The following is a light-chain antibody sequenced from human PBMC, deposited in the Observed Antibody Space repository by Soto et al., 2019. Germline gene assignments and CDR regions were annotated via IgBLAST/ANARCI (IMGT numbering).Light chain of an antibody. CDR2: DAS. CDR3: QQRSNWPIT. CDR1: QSVSSY. Sequence: EIVLTQSPATLSLSPGERATLSCRASQSVSSYLAWYAQKPGQAPRLLIYDASSRETGIPDRFSGSGAGTECTRTISRLEPEDFEVDYCQQRSNWPITFGQGTRLEIK. V-gene: IGKV3-11*01. J-gene: IGKJ5*01.